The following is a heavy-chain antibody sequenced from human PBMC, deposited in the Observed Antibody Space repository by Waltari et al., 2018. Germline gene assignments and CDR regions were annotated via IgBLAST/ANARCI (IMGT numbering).Heavy chain of an antibody. D-gene: IGHD2-15*01. CDR3: ARGSYCFPDGGNANDHFDY. J-gene: IGHJ4*02. CDR1: GGSFSGYY. Sequence: QVQLQQWGAGLLKPSETLSLTCAVYGGSFSGYYWSWIRQPPGKGLEWIGEINLSGSTNDSASSKSSATIAVERSRNEGSLKLSSVTAADTAVYYCARGSYCFPDGGNANDHFDYWGQGTLVTVSS. V-gene: IGHV4-34*04. CDR2: INLSGST.